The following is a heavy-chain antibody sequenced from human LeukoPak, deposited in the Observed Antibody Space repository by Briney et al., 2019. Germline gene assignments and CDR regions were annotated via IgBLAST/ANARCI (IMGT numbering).Heavy chain of an antibody. V-gene: IGHV1-69*04. D-gene: IGHD3-3*01. Sequence: SVKVSCKASGGTFSSYAISWVRQAPGQGLEWMGRIIPILGIANYAQKFQGRVTITADKSTSTAYMELSSLRSEDTAVYYCARDVLRGAFDIWGQGTMVTVSS. CDR1: GGTFSSYA. CDR3: ARDVLRGAFDI. CDR2: IIPILGIA. J-gene: IGHJ3*02.